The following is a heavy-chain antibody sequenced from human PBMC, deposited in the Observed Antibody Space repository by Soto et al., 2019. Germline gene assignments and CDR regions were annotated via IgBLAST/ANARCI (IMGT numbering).Heavy chain of an antibody. CDR1: GYTFTSYY. CDR2: INPSGGST. CDR3: ARERKKFLEWLFNHNWFDP. D-gene: IGHD3-3*01. Sequence: GASVKVSCKASGYTFTSYYMHWVRQAPGQGLEWMGIINPSGGSTSYAQKFQGRVTMTRDTSTSTVYMELSSLRSEDTAVYYCARERKKFLEWLFNHNWFDPWGQGTLVTVS. J-gene: IGHJ5*02. V-gene: IGHV1-46*01.